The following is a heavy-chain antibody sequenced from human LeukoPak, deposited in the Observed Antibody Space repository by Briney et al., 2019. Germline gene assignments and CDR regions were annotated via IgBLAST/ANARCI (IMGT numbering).Heavy chain of an antibody. V-gene: IGHV4-34*01. Sequence: SETLSLTCAVYGGSFSGYYWSWIRQPPGKGLEWIGEINHSGSTNYNPSLKSRVTISVDTSKNQFSLKLSSVTAADTAVYYCARSRGNFVAGDRGFDIWGQGTMVTVSS. CDR2: INHSGST. D-gene: IGHD3-10*01. J-gene: IGHJ3*02. CDR1: GGSFSGYY. CDR3: ARSRGNFVAGDRGFDI.